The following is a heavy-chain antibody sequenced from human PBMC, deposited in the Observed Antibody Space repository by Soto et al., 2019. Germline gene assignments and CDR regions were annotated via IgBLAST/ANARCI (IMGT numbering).Heavy chain of an antibody. Sequence: LRLSCAASGFTFSSYAMHWVRQAPGKGLEWVAVISYDGSNKYYADSVKGRFTISRDNSKNTLYLQMNSLRAEDTAVYYCARGLDYDFWSGYANSYYYYGMDVWGQGTTVTVSS. J-gene: IGHJ6*02. CDR1: GFTFSSYA. V-gene: IGHV3-30-3*01. D-gene: IGHD3-3*01. CDR2: ISYDGSNK. CDR3: ARGLDYDFWSGYANSYYYYGMDV.